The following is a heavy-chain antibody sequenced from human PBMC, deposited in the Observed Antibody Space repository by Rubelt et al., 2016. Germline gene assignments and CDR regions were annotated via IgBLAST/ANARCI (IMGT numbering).Heavy chain of an antibody. CDR3: ASSAFIYVWPPGYFDY. CDR1: GFTVYNNF. Sequence: EVRLVESGGGLIQPGGSLRLSCAASGFTVYNNFMSWVRQAPGKGLEWVSSISSTGTYIYYADSVKGRFTVSRDNAKSSLYLQMNSLRDEVTAVYYCASSAFIYVWPPGYFDYWGQGTLVTVSS. CDR2: ISSTGTYI. V-gene: IGHV3-21*06. D-gene: IGHD3-16*01. J-gene: IGHJ4*02.